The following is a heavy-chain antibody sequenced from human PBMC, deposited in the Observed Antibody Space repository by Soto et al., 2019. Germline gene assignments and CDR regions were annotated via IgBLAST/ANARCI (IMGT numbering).Heavy chain of an antibody. CDR1: GFTFSSHA. CDR3: AKDRDGYNYDSFDC. J-gene: IGHJ4*02. CDR2: ISGSGGST. Sequence: GGCLRLSCAASGFTFSSHAMSWDRQPPGKGLEWVSAISGSGGSTYYADSVKGRFTISRDNSKNTLYLQMNSLRAEDTAVYYCAKDRDGYNYDSFDCWGQGTLVTVSS. D-gene: IGHD3-3*01. V-gene: IGHV3-23*01.